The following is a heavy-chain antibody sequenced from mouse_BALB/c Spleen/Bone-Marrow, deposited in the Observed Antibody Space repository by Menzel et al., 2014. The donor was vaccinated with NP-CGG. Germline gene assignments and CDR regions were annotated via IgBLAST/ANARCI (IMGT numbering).Heavy chain of an antibody. D-gene: IGHD2-3*01. Sequence: VQLQQSGAELMKPGASVKISCKATGYTFSGYWIEWVKQRPGHGLEWIGEILPGSGSTNYNENFKGKATFTADTSSSTAYMQLSSLTSEDSAVYYCARSRDGYYGFAYWGQGTLVTVSA. CDR2: ILPGSGST. V-gene: IGHV1-9*01. CDR1: GYTFSGYW. J-gene: IGHJ3*01. CDR3: ARSRDGYYGFAY.